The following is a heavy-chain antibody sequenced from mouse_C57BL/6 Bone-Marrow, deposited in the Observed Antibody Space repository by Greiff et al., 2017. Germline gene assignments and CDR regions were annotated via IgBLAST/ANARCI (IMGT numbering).Heavy chain of an antibody. CDR3: AGEGHYYYGPWFAY. J-gene: IGHJ3*01. CDR2: IDPSDSYN. V-gene: IGHV1-69*01. D-gene: IGHD1-1*01. Sequence: VQLQQPGAELVMPGASVKLSCKASGYTFTSDWMHWVKQRPGQGLEWIGEIDPSDSYNNYNQKFKGKSTLTVAKSSSTAYIQLSSLTSEDSAVYYYAGEGHYYYGPWFAYWGQGTLVTVSA. CDR1: GYTFTSDW.